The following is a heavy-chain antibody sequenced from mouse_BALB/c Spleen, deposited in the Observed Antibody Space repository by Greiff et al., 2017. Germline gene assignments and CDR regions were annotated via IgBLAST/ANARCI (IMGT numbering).Heavy chain of an antibody. CDR1: GFSFTSYG. CDR2: IWSGGST. Sequence: QVQLKESGPGLVQPSQSLSITCTVSGFSFTSYGVHWVRQTPGKGLEWLGMIWSGGSTDYNAAFISRLIISKDNSKSQVFFKMNSLQADDTAIYYCASKFYDAMDYWGQGTSVTVSS. V-gene: IGHV2-4-1*01. J-gene: IGHJ4*01. CDR3: ASKFYDAMDY.